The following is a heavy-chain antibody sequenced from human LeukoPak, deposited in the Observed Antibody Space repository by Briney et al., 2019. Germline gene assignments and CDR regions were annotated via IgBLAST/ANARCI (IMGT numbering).Heavy chain of an antibody. CDR1: GFSFSSYD. D-gene: IGHD3-16*01. CDR3: AKEGLGGGFDY. Sequence: GGSVRLFCAASGFSFSSYDMSWVRQAPGRGLEWVSAITGCGGSTYYADFVKGRFTISRDNSKNMLYVEMNSLRAEDTAVYYCAKEGLGGGFDYWGQGTLVTVSS. V-gene: IGHV3-23*01. CDR2: ITGCGGST. J-gene: IGHJ4*02.